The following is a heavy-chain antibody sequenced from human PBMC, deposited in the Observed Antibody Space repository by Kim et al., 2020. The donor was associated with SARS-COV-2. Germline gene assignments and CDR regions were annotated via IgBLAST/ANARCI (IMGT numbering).Heavy chain of an antibody. J-gene: IGHJ2*01. Sequence: SETLSLTCAVSGGSISSSNWWSWVRQPPGKGLEWIGEIYHSGSTNYNPSLKSRVTISVDKSKNQFSLKLSSVTAADTAVYYCARSYNDYYRNWYFDLWGRGTLVTVSS. CDR1: GGSISSSNW. V-gene: IGHV4-4*02. D-gene: IGHD1-1*01. CDR3: ARSYNDYYRNWYFDL. CDR2: IYHSGST.